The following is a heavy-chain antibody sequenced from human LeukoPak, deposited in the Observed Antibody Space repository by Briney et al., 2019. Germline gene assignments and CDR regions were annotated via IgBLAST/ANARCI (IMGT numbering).Heavy chain of an antibody. CDR2: IKQDGSEK. J-gene: IGHJ6*02. CDR1: GFTFSSYW. CDR3: ARDNGYDILTGYSLRYYYYGMDV. Sequence: GGSLRLSCAASGFTFSSYWMSWVRQAPGKGLEWVANIKQDGSEKYYVDSVKGRFTISRDNAKNSPYLQMNSLRAEDTAVYYCARDNGYDILTGYSLRYYYYGMDVWGQGTTVTVSS. V-gene: IGHV3-7*01. D-gene: IGHD3-9*01.